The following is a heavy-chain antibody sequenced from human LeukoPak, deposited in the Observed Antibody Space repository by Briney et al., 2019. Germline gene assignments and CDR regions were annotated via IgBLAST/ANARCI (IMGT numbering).Heavy chain of an antibody. CDR2: INHEGGGI. CDR1: GFTFSESW. V-gene: IGHV3-7*01. Sequence: GGSLTLSCAAYGFTFSESWMSWVRQVPGQGLEWVAHINHEGGGIQYVDSVKGRFTISRDNAKGSVHLQMNSLRAEDTAIYHCATYINWVAGDVWGQGTTVIVSS. CDR3: ATYINWVAGDV. J-gene: IGHJ6*02. D-gene: IGHD1-1*01.